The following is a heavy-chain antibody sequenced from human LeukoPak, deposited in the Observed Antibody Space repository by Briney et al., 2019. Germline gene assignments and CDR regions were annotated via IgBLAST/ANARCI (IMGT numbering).Heavy chain of an antibody. Sequence: SGGSLRLSCAMSGITFDDYGMHWVRQPPGRGLEWVAFVRHDGSKEHYADSVKGRFTISRDTSRNSLFLQMTSVTSDDTALYYCASDGFYGDSNYWGQGTLVTVSS. CDR3: ASDGFYGDSNY. CDR1: GITFDDYG. CDR2: VRHDGSKE. V-gene: IGHV3-30*02. J-gene: IGHJ4*02. D-gene: IGHD4-17*01.